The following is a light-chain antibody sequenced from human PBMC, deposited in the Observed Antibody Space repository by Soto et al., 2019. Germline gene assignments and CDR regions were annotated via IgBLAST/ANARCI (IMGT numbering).Light chain of an antibody. CDR1: QSISSF. J-gene: IGKJ1*01. Sequence: DIQMTQSPSSLSASVGDRVTITCRASQSISSFLNWYQQIPGKAPKLLIYAAFSLVTGVPSRFSGSGSGTDFTLTISRLEPEDFAVYYCQQYGSSGTFGQGTKVDIK. CDR3: QQYGSSGT. V-gene: IGKV1-39*01. CDR2: AAF.